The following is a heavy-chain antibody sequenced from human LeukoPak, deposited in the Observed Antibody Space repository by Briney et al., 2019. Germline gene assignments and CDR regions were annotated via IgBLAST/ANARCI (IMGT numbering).Heavy chain of an antibody. V-gene: IGHV1-24*01. CDR2: FDPEDGET. Sequence: ASVKVSCKVSGYTLTELSMHWVRQAPGKGLEWMGGFDPEDGETIYAQKFQGRVTMTEDTSTDTAYMELSSLRSEDTAVYYCATDLVTMVWGVTSGFDYWGQGTLVTVSS. J-gene: IGHJ4*02. CDR3: ATDLVTMVWGVTSGFDY. CDR1: GYTLTELS. D-gene: IGHD3-10*01.